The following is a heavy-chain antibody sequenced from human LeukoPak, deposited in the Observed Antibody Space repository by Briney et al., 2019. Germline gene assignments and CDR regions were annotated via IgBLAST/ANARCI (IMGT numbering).Heavy chain of an antibody. CDR1: GFILSSYD. V-gene: IGHV3-30-3*01. J-gene: IGHJ4*02. CDR2: ISREGSIK. CDR3: ARHFTTGSIDH. Sequence: GGSLRLSCAASGFILSSYDMHWVRQPPGKGLEWLAVISREGSIKYHADSVRGRFTISRDNSHNTLYLQMNSLRAEDTAVYYCARHFTTGSIDHWGQGTLVTVSS. D-gene: IGHD3-9*01.